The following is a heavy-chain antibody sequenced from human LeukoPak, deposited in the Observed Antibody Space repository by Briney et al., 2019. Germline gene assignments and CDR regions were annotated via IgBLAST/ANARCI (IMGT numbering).Heavy chain of an antibody. J-gene: IGHJ6*02. Sequence: SETLSLTCTVSGGSISSYYWSWIRQPPGKGLEWIGHIYYSGSTNYNPSLKSRVTISVDTSKNQFSLKLSSVTAADTAVYYCARAMYSGSYYYYYGMDVWGQGTTVTVSS. CDR3: ARAMYSGSYYYYYGMDV. V-gene: IGHV4-59*01. CDR2: IYYSGST. CDR1: GGSISSYY. D-gene: IGHD1-26*01.